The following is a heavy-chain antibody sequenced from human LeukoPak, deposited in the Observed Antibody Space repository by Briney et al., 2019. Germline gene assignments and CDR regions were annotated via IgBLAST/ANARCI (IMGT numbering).Heavy chain of an antibody. V-gene: IGHV3-23*01. J-gene: IGHJ5*02. D-gene: IGHD2-2*02. Sequence: GGSLGLSCAASGFIFGSYAMSWVRQAPGKGLEWASGVSGSGGSTYYADSVKGRFTITRDNSKNTLYLQMNSLRGEDTAVYHCAKEVGYCTSSNCYSWFDPWGQGTQVTVSS. CDR2: VSGSGGST. CDR1: GFIFGSYA. CDR3: AKEVGYCTSSNCYSWFDP.